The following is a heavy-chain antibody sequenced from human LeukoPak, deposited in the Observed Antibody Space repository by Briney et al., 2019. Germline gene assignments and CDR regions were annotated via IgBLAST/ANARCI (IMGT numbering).Heavy chain of an antibody. D-gene: IGHD6-6*01. J-gene: IGHJ5*02. CDR3: ARGCCSSSSVWFDP. Sequence: SETLSLTCAVYGGSFSGYYWSWTRQPPGKGLEWIGEINHSGSTNYNPSLKSRVTISVDTSKNQFSLKLSSVTAADTAVYYCARGCCSSSSVWFDPWGQGTLVTVSS. CDR2: INHSGST. V-gene: IGHV4-34*01. CDR1: GGSFSGYY.